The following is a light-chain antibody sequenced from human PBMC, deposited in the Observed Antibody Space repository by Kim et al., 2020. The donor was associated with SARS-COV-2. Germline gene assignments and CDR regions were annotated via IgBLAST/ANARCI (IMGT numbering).Light chain of an antibody. CDR1: QRISSNY. CDR2: DAS. Sequence: LSPGERATPACRANQRISSNYLAWYQHKPGQSPRLLIHDASNRATGIPDRFSGRGSGTDFTLTISRLEPEDFAVYYCHQYIRSPYSFGQGTKLEI. V-gene: IGKV3-20*01. J-gene: IGKJ2*03. CDR3: HQYIRSPYS.